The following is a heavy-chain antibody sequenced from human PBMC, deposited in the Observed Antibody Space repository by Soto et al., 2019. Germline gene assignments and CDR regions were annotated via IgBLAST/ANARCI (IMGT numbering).Heavy chain of an antibody. CDR2: MNPNSGNT. J-gene: IGHJ6*02. CDR3: ARAWRWVVVTAAIGDYYGMDV. Sequence: GXSVKDSFKASCYTFTSYDINWVRQATVQGLEWMGWMNPNSGNTGYAQKFQGRVTMTRNTSISTAYMELSSLRSEDTAVYYCARAWRWVVVTAAIGDYYGMDVWGQGTTVTVYS. V-gene: IGHV1-8*01. D-gene: IGHD2-2*02. CDR1: CYTFTSYD.